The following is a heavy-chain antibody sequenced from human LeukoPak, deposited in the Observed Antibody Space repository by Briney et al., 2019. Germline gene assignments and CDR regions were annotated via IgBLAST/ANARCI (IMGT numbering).Heavy chain of an antibody. CDR3: ARDLSVANDDYYYYGMDV. Sequence: SETLSLTCTVSGGSVSSVSYYWSWIRQPPGKGLEWIGFIWYSGSTDYNPSLKSRVTISVDTSKNQFSLKLSSVTAADTAVYYCARDLSVANDDYYYYGMDVWGQGTTVTVSS. CDR2: IWYSGST. V-gene: IGHV4-61*01. J-gene: IGHJ6*02. D-gene: IGHD5-12*01. CDR1: GGSVSSVSYY.